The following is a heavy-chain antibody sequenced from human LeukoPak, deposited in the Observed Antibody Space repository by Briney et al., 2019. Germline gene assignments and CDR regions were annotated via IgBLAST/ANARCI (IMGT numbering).Heavy chain of an antibody. CDR3: ASSSSGYDYYYYYMDV. Sequence: SVKVSCKASGYTFTSYDINWVRQAPGQGLEWMGGIIPIFGTANYAQKFQGRVTITADESTSTAYMQLSSLRSEDTAVYYCASSSSGYDYYYYYMDVWGKGTTVTISS. CDR2: IIPIFGTA. V-gene: IGHV1-69*13. D-gene: IGHD5-12*01. CDR1: GYTFTSYD. J-gene: IGHJ6*03.